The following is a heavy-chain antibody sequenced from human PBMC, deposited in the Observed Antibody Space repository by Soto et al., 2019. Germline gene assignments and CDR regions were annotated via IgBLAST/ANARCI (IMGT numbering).Heavy chain of an antibody. CDR1: GYTFTGYY. V-gene: IGHV1-2*02. J-gene: IGHJ3*02. D-gene: IGHD1-7*01. CDR2: INPNSGGT. CDR3: ASSYNWNYSGAFDI. Sequence: ASVKVSCKASGYTFTGYYMHWLRQAPGQGLEWMGWINPNSGGTNYAQKFQGRVTMTRDTSISTAYMELSRLRSDDTAVYYCASSYNWNYSGAFDIWGQGTMVTVSS.